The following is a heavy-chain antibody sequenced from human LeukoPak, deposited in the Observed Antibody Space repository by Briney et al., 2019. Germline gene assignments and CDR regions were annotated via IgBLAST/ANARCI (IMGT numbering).Heavy chain of an antibody. V-gene: IGHV3-7*01. D-gene: IGHD3-16*01. CDR1: GFTFSNYW. Sequence: GGSLRLSCEATGFTFSNYWMSWVRQAPGKGLEWAANIKQDGSETYYVDSVKGRFTISRDNAKNSLSLQMNSLRAEDTAVYYCARLGGRNSPLGYWGQGTLVTVSS. CDR3: ARLGGRNSPLGY. CDR2: IKQDGSET. J-gene: IGHJ4*02.